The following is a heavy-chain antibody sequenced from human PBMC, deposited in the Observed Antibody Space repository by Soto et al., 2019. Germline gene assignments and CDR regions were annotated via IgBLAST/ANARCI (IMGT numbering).Heavy chain of an antibody. CDR3: AKLVRDDVRRSDLDH. D-gene: IGHD3-10*02. J-gene: IGHJ4*02. CDR1: GESITASYSN. CDR2: FYYSGTT. V-gene: IGHV4-39*01. Sequence: PSETLSLTCTVSGESITASYSNWARSRQPPGKGLEWIGTFYYSGTTSQNPPLRSRITISGDTSRNQFSLNLRSVTAADSGVYYCAKLVRDDVRRSDLDHWGQGTLVTVPS.